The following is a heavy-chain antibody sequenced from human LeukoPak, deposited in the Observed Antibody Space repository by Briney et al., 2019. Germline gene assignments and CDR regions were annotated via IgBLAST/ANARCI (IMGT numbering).Heavy chain of an antibody. CDR3: ARDRGGSYSQYYYYYMDV. Sequence: GASVKVSCKASGYTFTSYYMHWVRQAPGQGLEWMGIINPSGGSTSYAQKFQGRVTMTRDMSTSTVYMELGSLRSEDTAVYYCARDRGGSYSQYYYYYMDVWGKGTTVTVSS. J-gene: IGHJ6*03. CDR1: GYTFTSYY. D-gene: IGHD1-26*01. CDR2: INPSGGST. V-gene: IGHV1-46*01.